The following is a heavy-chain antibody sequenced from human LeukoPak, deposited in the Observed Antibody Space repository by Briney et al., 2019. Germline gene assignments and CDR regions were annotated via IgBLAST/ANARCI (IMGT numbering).Heavy chain of an antibody. CDR2: INHSGST. Sequence: PSETLSLTCAVYGGSFSGYYWSWIRQPPGKGLEWIGEINHSGSTNYNPSLKSRVTISVDTSKNQFSLKLSSVTAADTAVYYCADARIVGATDPFDYWGQGTLVTVSS. V-gene: IGHV4-34*01. CDR3: ADARIVGATDPFDY. J-gene: IGHJ4*02. CDR1: GGSFSGYY. D-gene: IGHD1-26*01.